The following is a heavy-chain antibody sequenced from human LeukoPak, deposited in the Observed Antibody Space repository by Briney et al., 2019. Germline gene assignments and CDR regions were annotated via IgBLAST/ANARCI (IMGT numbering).Heavy chain of an antibody. J-gene: IGHJ4*02. V-gene: IGHV3-30*04. CDR3: ARDGRYCSGGSCYSPFDY. Sequence: GRSLRLSCAASGFTFSSYAMHWVRQAPGKGLEWVAVISYDGSNKYYADSVKGRFTISRDNSKNTLYLQMNSLRAEDTAVYYCARDGRYCSGGSCYSPFDYWGQGTLVTVSS. D-gene: IGHD2-15*01. CDR1: GFTFSSYA. CDR2: ISYDGSNK.